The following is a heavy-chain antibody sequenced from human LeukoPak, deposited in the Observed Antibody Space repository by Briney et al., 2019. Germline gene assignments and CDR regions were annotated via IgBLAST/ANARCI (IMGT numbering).Heavy chain of an antibody. CDR3: ARGTYETSGYYLYYFDY. J-gene: IGHJ4*02. D-gene: IGHD3-22*01. Sequence: KTSETLSPTCTVSGGSISSYYWSWIRQPPGKGLEWIGYIYYSGNTNYNPSLKSRVTISVDTSKNQFSLKLSSVTAADTAMYYCARGTYETSGYYLYYFDYWGQGTLVTVSS. CDR2: IYYSGNT. CDR1: GGSISSYY. V-gene: IGHV4-59*01.